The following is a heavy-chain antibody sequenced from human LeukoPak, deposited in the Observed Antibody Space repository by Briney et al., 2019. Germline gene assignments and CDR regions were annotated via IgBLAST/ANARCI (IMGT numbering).Heavy chain of an antibody. J-gene: IGHJ4*01. CDR3: ARDRAFSGLAN. Sequence: PSETLSLTCTVSGGSISSYYWSWIRQPPGKGLEWIGYIYYSGSTNYNPSLKSRVTMSVDTSKNQFSLKLSSVTAADTAVYYCARDRAFSGLANWGQGTLVTVSS. CDR2: IYYSGST. V-gene: IGHV4-59*01. CDR1: GGSISSYY.